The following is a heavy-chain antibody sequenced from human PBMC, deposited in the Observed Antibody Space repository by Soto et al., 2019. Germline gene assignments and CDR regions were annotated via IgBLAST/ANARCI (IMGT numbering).Heavy chain of an antibody. CDR2: FDPEDGEI. CDR1: GHTLTELS. V-gene: IGHV1-24*01. D-gene: IGHD1-1*01. J-gene: IGHJ4*02. CDR3: VAGGTRWLQSRFDY. Sequence: QVQLVQSGAEVKKPGASVKVSCRISGHTLTELSVHWVRQAPGKGLERLGGFDPEDGEIIHAQKSQGRGTRTEDTCADPAYMVASSRTSEGTAAYCCVAGGTRWLQSRFDYWGQGTLVTVSS.